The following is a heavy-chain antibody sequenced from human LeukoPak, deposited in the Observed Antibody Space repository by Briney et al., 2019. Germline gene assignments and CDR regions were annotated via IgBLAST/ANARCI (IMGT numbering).Heavy chain of an antibody. CDR2: IKQDGSEK. J-gene: IGHJ1*01. Sequence: PGGSLRLSCVASGFTVSSNYMSWVRQAPGKGLEWVANIKQDGSEKYYVDSVKGRFTISRDNAKNSLYLQMNSLRAEDTAVYYCARDPSPPPVYYYDSSGQKSLNEYFQHWGQGTLVTVSS. V-gene: IGHV3-7*01. CDR1: GFTVSSNY. D-gene: IGHD3-22*01. CDR3: ARDPSPPPVYYYDSSGQKSLNEYFQH.